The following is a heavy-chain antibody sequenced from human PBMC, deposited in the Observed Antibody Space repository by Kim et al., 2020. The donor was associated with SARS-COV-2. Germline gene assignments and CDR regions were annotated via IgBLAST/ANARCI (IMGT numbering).Heavy chain of an antibody. Sequence: GGSLRLSCAASGFTFSSYAMSWVRQAPGKGLEWVSAISGSGGSTYYADSVKGRFTISRDNSKNTLYLQMNSLRAEDTAVYYCAKGEGFVVVPAAALDPWGQGNLVTVSS. CDR1: GFTFSSYA. CDR3: AKGEGFVVVPAAALDP. D-gene: IGHD2-2*01. CDR2: ISGSGGST. J-gene: IGHJ5*02. V-gene: IGHV3-23*01.